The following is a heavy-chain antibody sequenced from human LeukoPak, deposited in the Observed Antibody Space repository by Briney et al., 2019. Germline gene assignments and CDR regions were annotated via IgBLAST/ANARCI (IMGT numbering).Heavy chain of an antibody. Sequence: GGSLRLSCAASGFTFVNYAIHWVRQAPGKGLEWVAFISYDGSNKFYADSVKGRFTISRDSSKNTLYLQMNSLRAEDTAVYYCARDQFGTGDRRDAFDIWGQGTMVTVSS. V-gene: IGHV3-30-3*01. D-gene: IGHD7-27*01. CDR2: ISYDGSNK. CDR1: GFTFVNYA. J-gene: IGHJ3*02. CDR3: ARDQFGTGDRRDAFDI.